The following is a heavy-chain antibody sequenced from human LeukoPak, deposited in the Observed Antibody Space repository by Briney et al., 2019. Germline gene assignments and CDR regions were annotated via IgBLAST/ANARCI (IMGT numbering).Heavy chain of an antibody. D-gene: IGHD3-10*01. Sequence: GGSLRLSGAASGFTFTTYGMTWVRQAPGKGLEGVSSICAGGTNTYYADSVKGRFTIARDNSKDTLYLQMNSLRADDTAVYYCAKTPKHYDSSGGGGFAYLGQGTLVTVSS. J-gene: IGHJ4*02. CDR3: AKTPKHYDSSGGGGFAY. CDR2: ICAGGTNT. CDR1: GFTFTTYG. V-gene: IGHV3-23*01.